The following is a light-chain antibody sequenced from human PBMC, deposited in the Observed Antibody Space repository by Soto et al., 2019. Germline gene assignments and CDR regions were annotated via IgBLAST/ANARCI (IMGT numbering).Light chain of an antibody. V-gene: IGLV2-8*01. CDR2: EVS. CDR1: SSDVGGYNY. Sequence: QSVLTQPPSASGSPGQSVTISCTGTSSDVGGYNYVSWYQQHPGKASKLMIYEVSKRPSGVPDRFSGSKSGNTASLTVSGLQAEDEADYYCSSYAGSNILFGTGTKLTV. J-gene: IGLJ1*01. CDR3: SSYAGSNIL.